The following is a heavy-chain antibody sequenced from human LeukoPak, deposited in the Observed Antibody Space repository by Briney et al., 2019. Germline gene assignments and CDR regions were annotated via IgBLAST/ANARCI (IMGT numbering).Heavy chain of an antibody. D-gene: IGHD2-8*01. CDR1: GFIVTNNY. V-gene: IGHV3-66*01. CDR2: VYSGGST. J-gene: IGHJ4*02. Sequence: PGGSLRLSCTASGFIVTNNYINWVRQAPGKGLEWVSLVYSGGSTYYADSVKGRFTISRDNSKNMVYLQMNSLRAEDTAMYYCARDPPAVLIDTYGWGQGTLVTVS. CDR3: ARDPPAVLIDTYG.